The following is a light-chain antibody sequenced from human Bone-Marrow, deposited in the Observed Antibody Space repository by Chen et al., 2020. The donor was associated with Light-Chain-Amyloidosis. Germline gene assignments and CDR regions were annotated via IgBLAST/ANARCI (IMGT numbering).Light chain of an antibody. V-gene: IGKV3D-20*01. J-gene: IGKJ1*01. CDR1: QSFTNNY. Sequence: EIVLTQSPATLSLSPGERATLSCGASQSFTNNYLAWYQQKPGLAPRLLIYDASIRAIGTPDRFSGSGSGTDYTLTISRLEPEDFAVYYCQQYVRSPPTFGQGTKVEIK. CDR2: DAS. CDR3: QQYVRSPPT.